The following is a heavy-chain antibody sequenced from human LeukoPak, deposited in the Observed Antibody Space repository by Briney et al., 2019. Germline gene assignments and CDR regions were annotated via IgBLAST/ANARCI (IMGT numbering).Heavy chain of an antibody. D-gene: IGHD6-13*01. CDR3: AKVSQWGNSRWYEGD. J-gene: IGHJ4*02. CDR1: GFTFSSSP. V-gene: IGHV3-23*01. Sequence: GGSLRLSCAASGFTFSSSPMSWVRQAPGKGLDWVSSISADGTTYYADSVKGRFTISRDNSKNTLYLQMNSLRGEDTAVYYCAKVSQWGNSRWYEGDWGQGTLVTVSS. CDR2: ISADGTT.